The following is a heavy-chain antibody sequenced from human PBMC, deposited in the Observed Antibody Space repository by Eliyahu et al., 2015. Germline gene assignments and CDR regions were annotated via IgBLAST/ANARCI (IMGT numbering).Heavy chain of an antibody. CDR2: ISAYNGNT. V-gene: IGHV1-18*01. CDR3: ARTREITYYYGSGNGWDY. CDR1: GYXFXSYG. J-gene: IGHJ4*02. D-gene: IGHD3-10*01. Sequence: QVQLVQSGAEVKKPXASVXVSCKASGYXFXSYGXSWVRXAPGQGLEWMGWISAYNGNTNYAQKLQGRVTMTTDTSTSTAYMELRILRSDDTAVYYCARTREITYYYGSGNGWDYWGQGTLVTVSS.